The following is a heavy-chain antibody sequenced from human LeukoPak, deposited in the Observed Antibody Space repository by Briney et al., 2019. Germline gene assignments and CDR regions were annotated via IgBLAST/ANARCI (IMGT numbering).Heavy chain of an antibody. Sequence: ASVEVSCKASGYTFTSYARNWVRQAPGQELEWMGWINTNTGNPTYVQGFTGRFVFSLDTSVSTAYLQISSLKTEDTAVYYCARVSRSRGEWLFDYWGQGALVSVSS. D-gene: IGHD3-3*01. J-gene: IGHJ4*02. CDR3: ARVSRSRGEWLFDY. CDR1: GYTFTSYA. V-gene: IGHV7-4-1*02. CDR2: INTNTGNP.